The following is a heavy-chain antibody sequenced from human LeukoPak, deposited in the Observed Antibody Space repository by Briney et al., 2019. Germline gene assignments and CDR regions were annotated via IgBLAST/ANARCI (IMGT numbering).Heavy chain of an antibody. V-gene: IGHV3-23*01. CDR1: GFTVSSNY. CDR3: AKGSRTIFVWTLDY. Sequence: GGSLRLSCAASGFTVSSNYMSWVRQAPGKGLEWVSAISGSGGSTYYADSVKGRFTISRDNSKNTLYLQMNSLRAEDTAVYYCAKGSRTIFVWTLDYWGQGTLVTVSS. J-gene: IGHJ4*02. D-gene: IGHD3-3*01. CDR2: ISGSGGST.